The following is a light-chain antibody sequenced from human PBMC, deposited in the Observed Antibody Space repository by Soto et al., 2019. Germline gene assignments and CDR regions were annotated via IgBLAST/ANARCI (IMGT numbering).Light chain of an antibody. Sequence: DIQMNQSPSTLHASVGDRVTITCRDSQSISSWLAWYQQKPGKAPKLLIYKATSLEGGVPSRFSVSGSVTEFTLTISSLQPDDVATYYCQQYNSYPPWTIGQGTMVESK. CDR2: KAT. CDR1: QSISSW. J-gene: IGKJ1*01. V-gene: IGKV1-5*03. CDR3: QQYNSYPPWT.